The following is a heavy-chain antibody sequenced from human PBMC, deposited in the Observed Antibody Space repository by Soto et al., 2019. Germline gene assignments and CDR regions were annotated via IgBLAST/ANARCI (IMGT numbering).Heavy chain of an antibody. D-gene: IGHD6-19*01. V-gene: IGHV3-33*01. J-gene: IGHJ6*02. CDR3: AREQQGFRSGWGGMDV. CDR1: GFTFSSYG. CDR2: IWYDGSNK. Sequence: QVQLVESGGGVVQPGRSLRLSCAASGFTFSSYGMHWVRQAPGKGLEWVAVIWYDGSNKYYADSVKGRFTISRDNSKNTLYLQMNSLRAEDTAVYYCAREQQGFRSGWGGMDVWGQGTTVTVSS.